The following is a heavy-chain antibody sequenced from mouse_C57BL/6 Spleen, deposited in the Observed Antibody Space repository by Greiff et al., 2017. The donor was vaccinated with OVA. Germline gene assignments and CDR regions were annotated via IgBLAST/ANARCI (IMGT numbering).Heavy chain of an antibody. J-gene: IGHJ3*01. V-gene: IGHV2-6-1*01. CDR1: GFSFTSYG. CDR2: IWSDGST. D-gene: IGHD2-3*01. Sequence: VQLQQSGPGLVAPSQSLSITCTVSGFSFTSYGVHWVRQPPGKGLEWLVVIWSDGSTTYNSALKSRLSISKDNSKSQVFLKMNSLQTDDAAMYYCARHEGYGAWFAYWGQGTLVTVSA. CDR3: ARHEGYGAWFAY.